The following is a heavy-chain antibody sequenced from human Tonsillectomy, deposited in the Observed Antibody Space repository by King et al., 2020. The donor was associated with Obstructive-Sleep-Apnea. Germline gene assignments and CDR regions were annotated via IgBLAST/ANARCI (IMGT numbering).Heavy chain of an antibody. J-gene: IGHJ3*02. CDR3: ARGSATMAGAFDI. Sequence: VQLVESGGGLVKPGGSLRLSCAASGFTFSSYSMNWVRQAPGKGLEWVSSISSSGSYIYYADSVKGRFTISRDNAKNSLYLQMNRLRSEDTAVYYCARGSATMAGAFDIWGQGTMVTVSS. CDR1: GFTFSSYS. CDR2: ISSSGSYI. D-gene: IGHD5-12*01. V-gene: IGHV3-21*01.